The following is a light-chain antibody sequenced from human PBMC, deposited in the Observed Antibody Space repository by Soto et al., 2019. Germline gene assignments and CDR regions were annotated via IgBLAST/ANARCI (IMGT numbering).Light chain of an antibody. CDR1: QVISNY. J-gene: IGKJ4*01. Sequence: DIQMTQSPSSLSASVGDRITITCQASQVISNYLNWYQQKPGKAPKLLIYDASSLETGVPSRFSGSGSGTDFTFTISSLQPEDIATYYCQQYDDLPLTFGGGTKGAIK. CDR2: DAS. CDR3: QQYDDLPLT. V-gene: IGKV1-33*01.